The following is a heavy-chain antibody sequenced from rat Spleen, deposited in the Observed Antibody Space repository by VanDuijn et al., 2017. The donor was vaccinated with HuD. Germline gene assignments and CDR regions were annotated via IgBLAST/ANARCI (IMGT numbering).Heavy chain of an antibody. CDR2: ISPDGGST. V-gene: IGHV5-58*01. Sequence: EVQLVESGGGLVQPGKSLKLSCVASGFTFSSYWIYWIRQAPGEGLEWVSSISPDGGSTYYPDSVKGRFTISRDNAENTVYLQMHSLRSEDTATYYCATGSSFAYWGQGVKVTVSS. J-gene: IGHJ2*01. CDR3: ATGSSFAY. CDR1: GFTFSSYW.